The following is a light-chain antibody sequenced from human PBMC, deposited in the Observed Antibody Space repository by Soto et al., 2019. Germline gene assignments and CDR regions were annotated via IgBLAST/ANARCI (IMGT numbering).Light chain of an antibody. CDR3: QQRSNWPPVYT. CDR1: QSVSSY. Sequence: EIVLTQCPATLSLSPGERATLSCRASQSVSSYLAWYQQKPGQAPRLLIYDASNRATGIPARFSGSGSGTDFTLTISSLEPEDFAVYYCQQRSNWPPVYTFGQGTKLEIK. CDR2: DAS. V-gene: IGKV3-11*01. J-gene: IGKJ2*01.